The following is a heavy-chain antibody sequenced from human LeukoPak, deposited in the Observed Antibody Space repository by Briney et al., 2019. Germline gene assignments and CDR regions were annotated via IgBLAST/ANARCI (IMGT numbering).Heavy chain of an antibody. CDR3: ARGRPRYCSSTSCWGYDY. CDR1: GGSFSGYY. Sequence: SETLSLTCAVYGGSFSGYYWSWIRQPPGKGLEWIGEINHSGSTNYNPSLKSRVTISVDTSKNQFSLKLSSVTAADTAVYYCARGRPRYCSSTSCWGYDYWGQGTLVTVSS. V-gene: IGHV4-34*01. J-gene: IGHJ4*02. D-gene: IGHD2-2*01. CDR2: INHSGST.